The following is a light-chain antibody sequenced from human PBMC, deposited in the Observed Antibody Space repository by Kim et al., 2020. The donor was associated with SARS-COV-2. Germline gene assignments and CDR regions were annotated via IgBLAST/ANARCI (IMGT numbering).Light chain of an antibody. CDR3: SSYSSSSTLVV. CDR1: SSDVGGYNF. Sequence: QSALTQPASVSGSPGQSITISCTGTSSDVGGYNFVSWYQQLPGKAPKLMIYDVSNRPSGVSNRISGSKSGNTASLTISGLQAEDEADYYCSSYSSSSTLVVFGGGTQLTVL. CDR2: DVS. J-gene: IGLJ2*01. V-gene: IGLV2-14*03.